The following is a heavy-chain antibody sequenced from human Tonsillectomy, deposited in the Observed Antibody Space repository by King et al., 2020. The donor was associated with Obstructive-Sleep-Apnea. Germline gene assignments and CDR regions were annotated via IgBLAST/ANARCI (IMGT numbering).Heavy chain of an antibody. CDR1: GFTFDDYT. V-gene: IGHV3-43*01. Sequence: VQLVESGGVVVQPGGSLRLSFAASGFTFDDYTIHWVRQAPGKGLEWGSRISWDGGSTYYADSVKGRFTISRDNSRNSLSLQMNSLRTDDTALYYCTRDLYGDYNYWGQGTLVTVSS. CDR2: ISWDGGST. J-gene: IGHJ4*02. D-gene: IGHD4-17*01. CDR3: TRDLYGDYNY.